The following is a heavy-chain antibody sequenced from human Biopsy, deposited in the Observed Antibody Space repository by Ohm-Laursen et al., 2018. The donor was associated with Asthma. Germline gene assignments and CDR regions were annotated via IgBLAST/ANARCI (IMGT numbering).Heavy chain of an antibody. CDR3: ARAVDYSHYYGIDV. CDR2: ISVYNGNT. CDR1: GYTFNSAG. J-gene: IGHJ6*02. D-gene: IGHD3-10*01. Sequence: ASVQASCKPSGYTFNSAGITWVRQAPGQGLEWMGWISVYNGNTKVAQKLQDRVTMITDTSTSTAYMELRSLRSDDMAVYFCARAVDYSHYYGIDVWGQGTTVTVS. V-gene: IGHV1-18*03.